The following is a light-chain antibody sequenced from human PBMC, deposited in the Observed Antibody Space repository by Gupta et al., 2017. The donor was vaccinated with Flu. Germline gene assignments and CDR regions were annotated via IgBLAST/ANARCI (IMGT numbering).Light chain of an antibody. J-gene: IGLJ3*02. CDR3: AAWEDSLNGWV. V-gene: IGLV1-44*01. CDR2: SNN. Sequence: SVLTPPPSASGTPGQRVPISCSGSSSNSGSNTVNWYQQLPGTAPKLLIYSNNQRPSGVPDRFSGSKSGTSASLAISGLQSEDEADYYCAAWEDSLNGWVFGGGTKLTVL. CDR1: SSNSGSNT.